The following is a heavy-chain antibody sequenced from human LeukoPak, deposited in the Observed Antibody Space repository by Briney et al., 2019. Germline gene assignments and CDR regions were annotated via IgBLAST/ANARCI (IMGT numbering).Heavy chain of an antibody. CDR2: INHSGST. V-gene: IGHV4-34*01. D-gene: IGHD3-22*01. CDR3: ARGLRNTYYYDSSGYYSNY. CDR1: GGSFSGYY. Sequence: SETLSLTCAVYGGSFSGYYWSWIRQPPGKGLEWIGEINHSGSTNYNPSLKSRVTISVDTSKNQFSLKLSSVTAADTAVYYCARGLRNTYYYDSSGYYSNYWGQGTLVTVSS. J-gene: IGHJ4*02.